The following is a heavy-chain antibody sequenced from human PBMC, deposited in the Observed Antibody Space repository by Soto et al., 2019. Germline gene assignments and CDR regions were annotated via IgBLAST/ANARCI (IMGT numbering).Heavy chain of an antibody. J-gene: IGHJ6*02. Sequence: PXDSLKVSWKWSGDTFTDYLIGLVLQLPGKGLEWMGIIYPGDSDTRYGPSFQGHVTITADKSTSTAYLQWNTLKASDTAMYYCARHISNSRYYYYAMDVCGQGTTVTVSS. V-gene: IGHV5-51*01. CDR2: IYPGDSDT. D-gene: IGHD4-4*01. CDR3: ARHISNSRYYYYAMDV. CDR1: GDTFTDYL.